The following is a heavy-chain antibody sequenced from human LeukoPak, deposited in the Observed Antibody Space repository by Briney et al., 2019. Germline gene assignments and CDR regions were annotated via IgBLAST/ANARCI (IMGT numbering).Heavy chain of an antibody. CDR3: AKKTGYDILTGYEYYFDY. CDR1: GFTFSSYA. V-gene: IGHV3-23*01. D-gene: IGHD3-9*01. Sequence: GGSLRLSCAASGFTFSSYAMSWVRQAPGKGLEWVSAISGSGGSTYYADSVKGRFTISRDNSKNTLYLQMNSLRAEDTAVYYCAKKTGYDILTGYEYYFDYWGQGTLVTVSS. CDR2: ISGSGGST. J-gene: IGHJ4*02.